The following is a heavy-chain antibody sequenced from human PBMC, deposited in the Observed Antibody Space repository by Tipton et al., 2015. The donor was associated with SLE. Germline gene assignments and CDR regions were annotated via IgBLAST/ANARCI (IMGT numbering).Heavy chain of an antibody. CDR3: ARDLLDAFDI. Sequence: TLSLTCTVSSGSISSGSGSYYWSWIRQPAGKGLERLGHIYTSGSTNYNPSLKSRVTISVDTSKNQFSLKLTSVTAADTAVYYCARDLLDAFDIWGQGTMVTVSS. J-gene: IGHJ3*02. V-gene: IGHV4-61*09. CDR1: SGSISSGSGSYY. CDR2: IYTSGST.